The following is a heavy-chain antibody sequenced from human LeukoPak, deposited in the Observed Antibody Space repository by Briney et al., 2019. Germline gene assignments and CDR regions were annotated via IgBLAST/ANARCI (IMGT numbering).Heavy chain of an antibody. CDR3: AKVSAGVWGNIGL. Sequence: GGSLRLSCAASGFTFSSYAMSWVRQAPGKGLEWVSTISGRGGSTFCADSVKGRFTISRDNSKNTLYLQMNSLRAEDTAVYYGAKVSAGVWGNIGLWGQGTLVTVSS. V-gene: IGHV3-23*01. CDR2: ISGRGGST. D-gene: IGHD3-16*01. CDR1: GFTFSSYA. J-gene: IGHJ4*02.